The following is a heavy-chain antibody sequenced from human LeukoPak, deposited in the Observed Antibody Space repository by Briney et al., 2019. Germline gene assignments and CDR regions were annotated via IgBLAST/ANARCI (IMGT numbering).Heavy chain of an antibody. Sequence: GWSVRLSFAASVCIFICYAMNGLRQAPWKGLDGVSAISESGGRTYLADSVNGGSTISLDSYGHALYLQMNSLRVEDTAVYYCAKDMRIGIAVTPVPKSFPIDYWGQGTLVTVFS. J-gene: IGHJ4*02. CDR3: AKDMRIGIAVTPVPKSFPIDY. CDR1: VCIFICYA. D-gene: IGHD2-21*02. CDR2: ISESGGRT. V-gene: IGHV3-23*01.